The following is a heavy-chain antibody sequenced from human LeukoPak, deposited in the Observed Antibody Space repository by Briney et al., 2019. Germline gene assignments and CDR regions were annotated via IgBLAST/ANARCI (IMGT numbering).Heavy chain of an antibody. J-gene: IGHJ6*03. V-gene: IGHV3-66*01. CDR2: IYSGGST. D-gene: IGHD5-18*01. Sequence: GGSLRLSCAASEFSVGSNYMTWVRQAPGKGLEWVSLIYSGGSTYYADSVKGRFTISRDNSKNTLYLQMNSLRAEDTAVYYCAKFDGVQLWLPYYYYYMDVWGKGTTVTVSS. CDR3: AKFDGVQLWLPYYYYYMDV. CDR1: EFSVGSNY.